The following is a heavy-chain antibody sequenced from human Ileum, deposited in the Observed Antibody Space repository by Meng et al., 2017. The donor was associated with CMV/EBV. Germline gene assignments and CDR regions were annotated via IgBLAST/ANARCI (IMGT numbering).Heavy chain of an antibody. D-gene: IGHD2-21*01. Sequence: SGFIVSTNFMSWIRQAPGKGLEWVSVIYSGDSTYYADSVRGRFTISRDNSENTLYLQMHSLRAEDTAVYYCARAAGGLWGRYGMDVWGQGTTVTVSS. V-gene: IGHV3-53*01. J-gene: IGHJ6*02. CDR3: ARAAGGLWGRYGMDV. CDR2: IYSGDST. CDR1: GFIVSTNF.